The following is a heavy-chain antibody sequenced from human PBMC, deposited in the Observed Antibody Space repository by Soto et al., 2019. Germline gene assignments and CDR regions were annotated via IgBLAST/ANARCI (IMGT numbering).Heavy chain of an antibody. Sequence: DSLQVSCQTSGYHFNIYGINWVRQVPGQGLELMGWISAYDGKTTYAEKFQGRVTMTTDASTSTAYMELRSLRSDDTAVYYCARDPHEYWTSYWFDPWGQGTLVTVSS. D-gene: IGHD3-3*01. J-gene: IGHJ5*02. V-gene: IGHV1-18*01. CDR2: ISAYDGKT. CDR3: ARDPHEYWTSYWFDP. CDR1: GYHFNIYG.